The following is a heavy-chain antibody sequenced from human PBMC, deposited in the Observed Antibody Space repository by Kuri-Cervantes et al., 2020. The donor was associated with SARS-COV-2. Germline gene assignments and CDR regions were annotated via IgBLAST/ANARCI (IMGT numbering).Heavy chain of an antibody. V-gene: IGHV4-38-2*02. J-gene: IGHJ4*02. CDR1: GYSITNGYY. CDR2: VYHSGET. D-gene: IGHD1-26*01. CDR3: ARDLQKWEQPEY. Sequence: GSLRLSCSVSGYSITNGYYWGWIRQPPGKGLERIGSVYHSGETYYNPSLNRRVSISIDASKNQFSLKLTSVTAADTAVYYCARDLQKWEQPEYWGQGALVTVSS.